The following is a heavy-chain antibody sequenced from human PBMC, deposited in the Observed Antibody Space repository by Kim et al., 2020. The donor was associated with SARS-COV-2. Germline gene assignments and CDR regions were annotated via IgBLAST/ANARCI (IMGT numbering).Heavy chain of an antibody. J-gene: IGHJ6*02. CDR2: ISSSSSYI. D-gene: IGHD5-12*01. CDR1: GFTFSSYS. CDR3: ARDRQSGYEINYYYYYGMDV. Sequence: GGSLRLSCAASGFTFSSYSMNWVRQAPGKGLEWVSSISSSSSYIYYADSVKGRFTISRDNAKNSLYLQMNSLRAEDTAVYYCARDRQSGYEINYYYYYGMDVWGQGTTVTVSS. V-gene: IGHV3-21*01.